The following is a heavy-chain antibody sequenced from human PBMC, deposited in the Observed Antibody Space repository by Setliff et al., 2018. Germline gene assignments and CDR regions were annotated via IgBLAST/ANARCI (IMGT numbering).Heavy chain of an antibody. V-gene: IGHV3-30*02. CDR3: AKVKKPLIRGSGFDY. CDR2: VRFDGTYK. CDR1: GFVFGTYG. Sequence: QPGGSLRLSCAASGFVFGTYGMHWVRQAPGKGLEWVASVRFDGTYKVYGDSVKGRFTITRDNSGNTLFLQMTGLRPEDTGVYYCAKVKKPLIRGSGFDYWGRGTLVTVSS. J-gene: IGHJ4*02. D-gene: IGHD3-10*01.